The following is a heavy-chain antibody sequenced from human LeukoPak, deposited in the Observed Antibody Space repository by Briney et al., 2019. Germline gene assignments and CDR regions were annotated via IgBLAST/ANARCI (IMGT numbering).Heavy chain of an antibody. D-gene: IGHD5-12*01. Sequence: PGGSLRLSCAASGFTFSSYWMHWVRQAPGKGLVWVSRINSDGSFTNYADSVKGRFTISRDNAKNTLYLQMNSLRAEDTAVYYCARAPGGSGYDLYLDYWGQGTLVTVSS. CDR1: GFTFSSYW. CDR3: ARAPGGSGYDLYLDY. CDR2: INSDGSFT. V-gene: IGHV3-74*01. J-gene: IGHJ4*02.